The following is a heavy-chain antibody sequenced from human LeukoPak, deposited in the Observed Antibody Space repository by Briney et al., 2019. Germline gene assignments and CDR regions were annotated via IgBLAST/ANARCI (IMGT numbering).Heavy chain of an antibody. Sequence: ASVKVSCKASGYTFTGYYMHWVRQAPGQGLEWMGWINPNSGDTKYAQKFQGRVTMTRDTSISTAYMELTRLRSDDTAVYYCARDPHRSWFGELNYAFDIWGQGTMVTVSS. CDR2: INPNSGDT. CDR3: ARDPHRSWFGELNYAFDI. CDR1: GYTFTGYY. D-gene: IGHD3-10*01. J-gene: IGHJ3*02. V-gene: IGHV1-2*02.